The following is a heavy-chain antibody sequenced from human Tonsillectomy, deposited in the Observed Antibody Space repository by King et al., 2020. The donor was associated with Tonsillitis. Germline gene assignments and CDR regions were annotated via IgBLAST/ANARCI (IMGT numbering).Heavy chain of an antibody. J-gene: IGHJ4*02. CDR2: IYHSGST. Sequence: VQLQESGPGLVKPSETLSLTCTVSGYSISSGYYWGWIRQPPGKGLEWIGSIYHSGSTYYNPSLKSRVTISVDTSKNQFSLKLSSVTAADTAVYYCATLPEGIQLWLPYFDYWGQGTLVTVSS. D-gene: IGHD5-18*01. V-gene: IGHV4-38-2*02. CDR3: ATLPEGIQLWLPYFDY. CDR1: GYSISSGYY.